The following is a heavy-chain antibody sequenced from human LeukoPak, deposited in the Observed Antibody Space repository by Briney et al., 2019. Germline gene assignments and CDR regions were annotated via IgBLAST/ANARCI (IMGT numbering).Heavy chain of an antibody. Sequence: SETLSLTCTVSGYSISSGYYWGWIRQPPGKGLEWIGSIYHSGSTYYNPSLKSRVTISVDTSKNQFSLKLSSVTAADTAVYYCARVVAVAGTCDYWGQGTLVTVSS. J-gene: IGHJ4*02. D-gene: IGHD6-19*01. CDR1: GYSISSGYY. CDR3: ARVVAVAGTCDY. CDR2: IYHSGST. V-gene: IGHV4-38-2*02.